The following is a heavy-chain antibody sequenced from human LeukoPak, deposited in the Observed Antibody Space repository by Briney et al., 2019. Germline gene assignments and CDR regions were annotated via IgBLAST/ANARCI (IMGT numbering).Heavy chain of an antibody. CDR2: FYPEDGET. V-gene: IGHV1-24*01. J-gene: IGHJ4*02. D-gene: IGHD3-3*01. Sequence: ASVKVSCKVSGYTLTELSMQWVRQAPGKGLEWMGGFYPEDGETIYAQKFQGRVTMTEDTSTDTAYMELSSLRSEDTAVYYCATFLGTGRGYDFWSGLGYFDYWGQGTPVTVSS. CDR1: GYTLTELS. CDR3: ATFLGTGRGYDFWSGLGYFDY.